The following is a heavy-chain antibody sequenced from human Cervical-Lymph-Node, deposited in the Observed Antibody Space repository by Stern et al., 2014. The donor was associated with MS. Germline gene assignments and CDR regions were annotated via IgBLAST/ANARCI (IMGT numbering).Heavy chain of an antibody. J-gene: IGHJ4*02. V-gene: IGHV3-23*04. CDR2: ISGGSANI. CDR3: AKDAPYDYVWKSFRYTFES. CDR1: GFTFTNYA. Sequence: EVQLVESGGGLVQPGGSLRLSCVASGFTFTNYAMTWVRQAPGKGLEWVSSISGGSANIYYADSVKGRLTISRDNFKNTLYLQMNSLRAEDTAVYYCAKDAPYDYVWKSFRYTFESWGQGTLVTVSS. D-gene: IGHD3-16*02.